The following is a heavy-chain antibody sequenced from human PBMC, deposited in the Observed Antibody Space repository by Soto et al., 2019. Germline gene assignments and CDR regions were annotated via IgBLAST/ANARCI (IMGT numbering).Heavy chain of an antibody. CDR2: ISYDGSNK. D-gene: IGHD3-9*01. CDR1: GFTFSSYG. J-gene: IGHJ6*02. CDR3: AKDSYDILTGYYRYYYYGMDV. Sequence: ESGGGVVQPGRSLRLSCAASGFTFSSYGMHWVRQAPGKGLEWVAVISYDGSNKYYADSVKGRFTISRDNSKNTLYLQMNSLRAEDTAVYYCAKDSYDILTGYYRYYYYGMDVWGQGTTVTVSS. V-gene: IGHV3-30*18.